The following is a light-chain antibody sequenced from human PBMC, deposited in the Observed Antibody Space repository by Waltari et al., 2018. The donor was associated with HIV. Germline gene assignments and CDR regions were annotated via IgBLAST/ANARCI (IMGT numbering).Light chain of an antibody. V-gene: IGLV1-44*01. J-gene: IGLJ2*01. CDR1: SSNIGDNP. Sequence: QSVLTQPPSVSGTPGQRVTISCSGSSSNIGDNPVSWYRQLPGTAPTLLIYTNRQRPSGVPARVSGSKSGTSASLAISGLQSEDEANYYCVTWDDNLNGPVFGGGTRLTVL. CDR2: TNR. CDR3: VTWDDNLNGPV.